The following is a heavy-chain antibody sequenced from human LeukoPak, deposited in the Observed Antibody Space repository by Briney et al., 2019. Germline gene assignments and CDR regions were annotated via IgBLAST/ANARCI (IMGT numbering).Heavy chain of an antibody. Sequence: ASAKVSCKASGYTFTSYDINWVRQATGQGLEWMGWMNPNSGNTGYAQKFQGRVTMTRNTSISTAYMELSSLRSEDTAVYYCATRKGGYSYGAFDYWGQGTLVTVSS. V-gene: IGHV1-8*01. CDR2: MNPNSGNT. J-gene: IGHJ4*02. CDR3: ATRKGGYSYGAFDY. CDR1: GYTFTSYD. D-gene: IGHD5-18*01.